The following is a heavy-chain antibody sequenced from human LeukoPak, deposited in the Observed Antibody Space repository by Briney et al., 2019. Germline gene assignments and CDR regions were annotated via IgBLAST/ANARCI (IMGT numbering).Heavy chain of an antibody. CDR1: GFTVSSNY. D-gene: IGHD4-23*01. V-gene: IGHV3-53*01. CDR2: IYSGGST. J-gene: IGHJ4*02. CDR3: ASQTSWVYGGLDY. Sequence: QSGGSLRLSCAASGFTVSSNYMSWVRQAPGKGLEWVSVIYSGGSTYYADSVKGRFTISRDNSKNTLYLQMNSLRAEDTAVYYCASQTSWVYGGLDYWGQGTLVTVSS.